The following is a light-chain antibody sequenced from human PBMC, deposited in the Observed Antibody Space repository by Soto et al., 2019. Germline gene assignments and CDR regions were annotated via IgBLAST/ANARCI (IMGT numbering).Light chain of an antibody. J-gene: IGLJ1*01. CDR2: DVS. CDR1: SSDVGDYNS. V-gene: IGLV2-14*01. Sequence: QLVLTQPASVSGSPGQSITISCTGTSSDVGDYNSVSWYQQHPGKVPKLMIYDVSSRSSGVSNRFSGSKSGNTASLTISGLQAEDEADYYCSSYTSSSTYVFGTGTKLTVL. CDR3: SSYTSSSTYV.